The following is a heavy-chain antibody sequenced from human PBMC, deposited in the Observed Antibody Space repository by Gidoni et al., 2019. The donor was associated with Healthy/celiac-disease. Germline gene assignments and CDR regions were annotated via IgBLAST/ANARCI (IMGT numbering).Heavy chain of an antibody. CDR3: ARSPPMSLLFDSGYDYETDY. CDR2: ISAYNGNT. J-gene: IGHJ4*02. Sequence: QVQLVQSGAEVKKPGASVXVSCKASGYPFTSYGISWVRQAHGQGLEWMGWISAYNGNTNYAQKLQGRVTMTTDTSTSTAYMELRSLRSDDTAVYYCARSPPMSLLFDSGYDYETDYWGQGTLVTVSS. V-gene: IGHV1-18*01. D-gene: IGHD5-12*01. CDR1: GYPFTSYG.